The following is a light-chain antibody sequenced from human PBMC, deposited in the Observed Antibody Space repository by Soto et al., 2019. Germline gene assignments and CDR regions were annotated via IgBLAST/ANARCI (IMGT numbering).Light chain of an antibody. J-gene: IGLJ1*01. CDR2: EVS. CDR1: SRDVGIYNL. V-gene: IGLV2-14*02. CDR3: SSYSISTAYL. Sequence: QSVLTQPASVSGSPGQSITISCTGTSRDVGIYNLVSWYQLHPGKAPKLMVFEVSNRPSGVSYRFSGSKSGNTASLTISGLQAEDEADYFCSSYSISTAYLFGTGTKVTVL.